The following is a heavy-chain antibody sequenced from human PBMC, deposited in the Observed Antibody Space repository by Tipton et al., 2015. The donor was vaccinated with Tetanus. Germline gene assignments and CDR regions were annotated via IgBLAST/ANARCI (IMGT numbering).Heavy chain of an antibody. J-gene: IGHJ5*02. Sequence: QVQLVQSGAEVKKPGASVKVSCKASGYTFTSYAMHWVRQAPGQRLEWMGWINAGNGKTKYSQKFQGRVTITRETSASTAYMELSSLRSEDTAVYYCARDRYCSGGSCPTQRPWFDPWGQGTLVTVSS. CDR3: ARDRYCSGGSCPTQRPWFDP. D-gene: IGHD2-15*01. V-gene: IGHV1-3*01. CDR2: INAGNGKT. CDR1: GYTFTSYA.